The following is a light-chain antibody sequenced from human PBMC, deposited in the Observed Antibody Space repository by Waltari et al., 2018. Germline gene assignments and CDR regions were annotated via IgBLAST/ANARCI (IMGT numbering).Light chain of an antibody. Sequence: EIVMTQSPATLSVSPGEGATLSCRASQSVTTKLAWYQLKPGQAPRLLSYDASSRATGIPARFSGSGFGTEFTLTISSLQSEDFAVYYCQQYHNWPPWTFGRGTKVEIK. CDR2: DAS. CDR3: QQYHNWPPWT. V-gene: IGKV3D-15*01. J-gene: IGKJ1*01. CDR1: QSVTTK.